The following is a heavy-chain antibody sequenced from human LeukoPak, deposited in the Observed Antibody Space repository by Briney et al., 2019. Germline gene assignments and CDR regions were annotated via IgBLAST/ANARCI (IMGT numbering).Heavy chain of an antibody. J-gene: IGHJ5*02. CDR2: IRYDGSNK. D-gene: IGHD3-9*01. Sequence: GGSLRLSCAASGFTFSSYGMHWVRQAPGKGLEWVAFIRYDGSNKYYADSVKGRFTISRDNSKNTLYLQMNSLRAEDTAVYYCAKANVLRYFDWLLYRGGGDNWFDPWGQGTLVTVSS. CDR1: GFTFSSYG. V-gene: IGHV3-30*02. CDR3: AKANVLRYFDWLLYRGGGDNWFDP.